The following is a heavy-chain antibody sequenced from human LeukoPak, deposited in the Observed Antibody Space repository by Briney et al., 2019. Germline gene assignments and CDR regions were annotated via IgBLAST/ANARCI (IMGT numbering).Heavy chain of an antibody. D-gene: IGHD3-10*01. V-gene: IGHV3-74*01. CDR2: INSDGKTT. CDR3: TRDITLTRGGRSDY. CDR1: GFTFSSYW. J-gene: IGHJ4*02. Sequence: ASLRLSCAASGFTFSSYWMYWVRQAPRKGLVWVSRINSDGKTTNYADSVKGRFTISRDNAKNTLYLQMNSLRAEDTAVYYCTRDITLTRGGRSDYWGQGTLDTVSA.